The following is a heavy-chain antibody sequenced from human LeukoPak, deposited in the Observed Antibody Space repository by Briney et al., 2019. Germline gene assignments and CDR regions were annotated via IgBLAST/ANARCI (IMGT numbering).Heavy chain of an antibody. V-gene: IGHV3-74*01. CDR1: GYTFSKYW. D-gene: IGHD6-19*01. J-gene: IGHJ4*02. CDR2: INTDGTVT. CDR3: ATKQWLAPPPDS. Sequence: PGGSLTLSCAASGYTFSKYWKLWVRQAPGKGLESVSRINTDGTVTPYADSVKGRFTVSRDNADNTMFLQMNSVRDEDTAVYYCATKQWLAPPPDSWGQGTPVTVSS.